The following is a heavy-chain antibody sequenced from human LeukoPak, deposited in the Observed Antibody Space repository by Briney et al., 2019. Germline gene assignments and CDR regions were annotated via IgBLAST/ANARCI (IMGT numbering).Heavy chain of an antibody. Sequence: SETLSLTCTVSGYSISSGYYWGWIRQPPGKGLEWIGSIYHGGSTYYNPSLKSRVTISVDTSKNQFSLKLSSVTAADTAVYYCAREIRLGELSLDYWGQGTLVTVSS. V-gene: IGHV4-38-2*02. CDR3: AREIRLGELSLDY. CDR1: GYSISSGYY. CDR2: IYHGGST. D-gene: IGHD3-16*02. J-gene: IGHJ4*02.